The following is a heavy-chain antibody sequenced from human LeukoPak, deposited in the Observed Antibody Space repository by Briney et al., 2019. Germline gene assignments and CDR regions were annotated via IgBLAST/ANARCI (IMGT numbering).Heavy chain of an antibody. CDR1: GDSISNYY. J-gene: IGHJ6*03. CDR3: ARTTEGGYTYNYFYYYYMDV. D-gene: IGHD5-18*01. V-gene: IGHV4-59*01. Sequence: SETLSLTCTVSGDSISNYYWSWLRQPPGKGLEWIGYIYYSGSTNYNPSLKSRISISVDTSKNQFSLKLSSVTAADTAVYYCARTTEGGYTYNYFYYYYMDVWGKGTTVTISS. CDR2: IYYSGST.